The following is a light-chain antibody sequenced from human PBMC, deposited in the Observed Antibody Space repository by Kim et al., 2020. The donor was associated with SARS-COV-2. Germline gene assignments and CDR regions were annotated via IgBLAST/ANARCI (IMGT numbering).Light chain of an antibody. CDR1: SSDVGGYNY. V-gene: IGLV2-11*01. CDR2: GVF. Sequence: QSALTQPRSVSGSPGQSVTIPCTGTSSDVGGYNYVSWYQQHPGKAPKLMIYGVFKRPSGVPDRFSGSKSGNSASLTISGLQAEDEADYYCCSYTGSYTLVVFGGGTQLTVL. J-gene: IGLJ2*01. CDR3: CSYTGSYTLVV.